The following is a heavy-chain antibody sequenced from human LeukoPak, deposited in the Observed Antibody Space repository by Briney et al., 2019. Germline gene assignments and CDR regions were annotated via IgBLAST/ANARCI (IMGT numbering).Heavy chain of an antibody. CDR2: INPNSGGT. CDR1: GYTFTGYY. Sequence: ASVKVSCKASGYTFTGYYMHWVRQAPGQGLEWMGWINPNSGGTNYAQKFQGRVTMTRDTSISTAYVELSRLRSDDTAVYYCARDFWSGYYVYYGMDVWGQGTTVTVSS. J-gene: IGHJ6*02. D-gene: IGHD3-3*01. CDR3: ARDFWSGYYVYYGMDV. V-gene: IGHV1-2*02.